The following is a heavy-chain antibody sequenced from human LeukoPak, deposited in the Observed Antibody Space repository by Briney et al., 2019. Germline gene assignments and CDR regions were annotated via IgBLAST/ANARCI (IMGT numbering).Heavy chain of an antibody. Sequence: SETLSLTCAVSGGSINTYYWTWIRQPPGKGLEWIGYIQVGGSTNYSPSLKSRVTMSLDTSKNQFSLKLSSVSAADTAVYYRARGSTVTHYYFDYWGQGTLVTVSS. CDR1: GGSINTYY. D-gene: IGHD4-17*01. CDR2: IQVGGST. J-gene: IGHJ4*02. V-gene: IGHV4-59*01. CDR3: ARGSTVTHYYFDY.